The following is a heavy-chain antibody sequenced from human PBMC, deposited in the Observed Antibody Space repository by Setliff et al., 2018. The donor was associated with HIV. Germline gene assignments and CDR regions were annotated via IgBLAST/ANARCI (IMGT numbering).Heavy chain of an antibody. CDR1: NYTLINYG. Sequence: ASVKVSCKASNYTLINYGVSWVRQAPGQGLEWMGWIGSYSGYTIYAQKFQDRLTMTTDTSTTTASMELRSLRSDDTAVYYCARKDGVGYCDSNSCYGIGPIDFWGQGSLVTVSS. CDR2: IGSYSGYT. V-gene: IGHV1-18*01. CDR3: ARKDGVGYCDSNSCYGIGPIDF. D-gene: IGHD2-2*01. J-gene: IGHJ4*02.